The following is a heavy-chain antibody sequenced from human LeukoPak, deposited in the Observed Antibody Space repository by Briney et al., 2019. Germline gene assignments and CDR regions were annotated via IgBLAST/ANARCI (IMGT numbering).Heavy chain of an antibody. CDR1: GYTIGSFGSYW. V-gene: IGHV5-51*01. CDR3: AKVVRVGAAGTGWFDP. CDR2: IYPIDSDT. Sequence: GESLKISCQGSGYTIGSFGSYWIAWVRRMPGKGLEWMGSIYPIDSDTRYNPSFEGQVTVSVDRSISTAYLQWSSLKASDTAMYYCAKVVRVGAAGTGWFDPWGQGTLVTVSS. D-gene: IGHD6-13*01. J-gene: IGHJ5*02.